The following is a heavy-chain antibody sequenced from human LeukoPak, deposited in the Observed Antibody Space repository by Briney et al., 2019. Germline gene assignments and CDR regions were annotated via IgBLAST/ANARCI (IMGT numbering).Heavy chain of an antibody. CDR3: AKWRGLQSEFEY. J-gene: IGHJ4*02. D-gene: IGHD5-24*01. Sequence: GGSLRLSCAASGFTFSTYAMSWVRQAPGKGLEWVANLVQDGSKKEYVDSVKGRFTISRDNAENSLYLQMNSLRAEDTAVYYCAKWRGLQSEFEYWGQGTLVTVSS. V-gene: IGHV3-7*01. CDR1: GFTFSTYA. CDR2: LVQDGSKK.